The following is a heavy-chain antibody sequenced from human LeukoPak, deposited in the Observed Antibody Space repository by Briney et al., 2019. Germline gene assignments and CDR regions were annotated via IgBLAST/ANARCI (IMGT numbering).Heavy chain of an antibody. CDR2: INHSGST. CDR3: AREGNYYGSGSYYYAY. J-gene: IGHJ4*02. CDR1: GGSFCGYY. V-gene: IGHV4-34*01. D-gene: IGHD3-10*01. Sequence: PSETLSLTCAVYGGSFCGYYWSWIRQPPGKGLEWIGEINHSGSTNYNPSLKSRVTISVDTSKNQFSLKLTSVTAADTAVYYCAREGNYYGSGSYYYAYWGQGTLVTVSS.